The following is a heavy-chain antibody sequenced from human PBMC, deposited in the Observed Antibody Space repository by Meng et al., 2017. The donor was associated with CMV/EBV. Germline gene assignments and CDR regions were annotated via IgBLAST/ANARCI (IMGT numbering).Heavy chain of an antibody. CDR3: ARDSRSRIVGATVGGFDY. V-gene: IGHV4-39*07. Sequence: QWQEPGLGLMKPSEPLSLTCPALGGSISSSSYYWGWIRQPPGKGLEWIGSIYYSGSTYYNPSLKSRVTISVDTSKNQFSLKLSSVTAADTAVYYCARDSRSRIVGATVGGFDYWGQGTLVTVSS. CDR1: GGSISSSSYY. J-gene: IGHJ4*02. CDR2: IYYSGST. D-gene: IGHD1-26*01.